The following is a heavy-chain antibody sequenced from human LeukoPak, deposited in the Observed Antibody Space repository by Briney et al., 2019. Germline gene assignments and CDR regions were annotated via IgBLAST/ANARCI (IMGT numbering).Heavy chain of an antibody. J-gene: IGHJ4*02. Sequence: ASVKVSCKASGYPFSKYGISWVRQAPGQGLEWMGWVSSYNGNTDYAQKLQGRVTMTTDTSTTTAYMELRSLRADDTAKYYCVRDCFISGCAAEYWGQGTLVTVSS. V-gene: IGHV1-18*01. CDR3: VRDCFISGCAAEY. CDR1: GYPFSKYG. CDR2: VSSYNGNT. D-gene: IGHD3-3*02.